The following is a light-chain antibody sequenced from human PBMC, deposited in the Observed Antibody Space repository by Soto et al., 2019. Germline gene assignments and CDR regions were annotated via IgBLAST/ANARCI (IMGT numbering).Light chain of an antibody. V-gene: IGKV3-20*01. CDR2: GAS. CDR3: QQYGGSPYT. J-gene: IGKJ2*01. Sequence: EIVLTQSPGTLSLSPGERATLSCRASQSVSSSSLAWYQQKPGQAPRLLIYGASSRATGIPDRFSGSGSGTDFTLTISRLEPEDFAVSYCQQYGGSPYTFGQGTKLEIK. CDR1: QSVSSSS.